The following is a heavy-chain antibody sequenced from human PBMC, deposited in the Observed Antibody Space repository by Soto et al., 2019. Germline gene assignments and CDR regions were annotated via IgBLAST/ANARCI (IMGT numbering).Heavy chain of an antibody. CDR3: ARGRGRNYGMDV. V-gene: IGHV1-2*04. D-gene: IGHD5-12*01. Sequence: ASVKVFCKASGGTFSSYAISWVRQAPGQGLEWMGWINPNSGGTNYAQKFQGWVTMTRDTSISTAYMELSRLRSDDTAVYYCARGRGRNYGMDVWGQGTTVTVSS. J-gene: IGHJ6*02. CDR2: INPNSGGT. CDR1: GGTFSSYA.